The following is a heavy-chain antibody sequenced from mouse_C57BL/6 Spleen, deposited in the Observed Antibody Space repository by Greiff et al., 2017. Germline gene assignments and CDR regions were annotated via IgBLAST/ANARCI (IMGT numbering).Heavy chain of an antibody. Sequence: VQLQQSDAELVKPGASVKISCKVSGYTFTDHTIHWMKQRPEQGLAWIGYIYPRDGSTKYNEKFKGKATLTADKSSSTAYMQLNSLTSEDSAVYFCAFGYDGDWYFDVWGTGTTVTVSS. J-gene: IGHJ1*03. CDR1: GYTFTDHT. CDR3: AFGYDGDWYFDV. V-gene: IGHV1-78*01. D-gene: IGHD2-2*01. CDR2: IYPRDGST.